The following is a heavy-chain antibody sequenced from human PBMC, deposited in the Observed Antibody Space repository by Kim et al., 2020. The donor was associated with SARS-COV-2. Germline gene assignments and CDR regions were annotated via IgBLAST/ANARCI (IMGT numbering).Heavy chain of an antibody. Sequence: GGSLRLSCAASGFTFSSYWMHWVRQAPGKGLVWVSRINSDGSSTSYADSVKGRFTISRDNAKNTLYLQMNSLRAEDTAVYYCARVWGVVVPAATLAHYYYGMDVWGQGTTVTVSS. V-gene: IGHV3-74*01. CDR3: ARVWGVVVPAATLAHYYYGMDV. J-gene: IGHJ6*02. CDR1: GFTFSSYW. D-gene: IGHD2-2*01. CDR2: INSDGSST.